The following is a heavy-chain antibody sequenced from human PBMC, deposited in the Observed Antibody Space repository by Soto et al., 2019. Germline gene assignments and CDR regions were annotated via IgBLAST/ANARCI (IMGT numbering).Heavy chain of an antibody. Sequence: QVQLVQSGAEVKKPGASVKVSCKASGYTFTSYGISWGRQAPGQGLEGMGWISAYNGNPNYAQKLQGRVTMTTDTSTSTAYMELRSLRSDDTAVYYCARSAYSSSFYHLDYWGQGTLVTVSS. CDR3: ARSAYSSSFYHLDY. D-gene: IGHD6-6*01. J-gene: IGHJ4*02. CDR1: GYTFTSYG. CDR2: ISAYNGNP. V-gene: IGHV1-18*01.